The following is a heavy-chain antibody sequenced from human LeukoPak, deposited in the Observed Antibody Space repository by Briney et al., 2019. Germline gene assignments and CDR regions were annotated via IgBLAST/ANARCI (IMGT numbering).Heavy chain of an antibody. J-gene: IGHJ5*02. CDR1: GGTFSSYA. V-gene: IGHV1-69*13. Sequence: ASVKVSCKASGGTFSSYAISWVRQAPGQGLEWMGGIIPIFGTANYAQKFQGRVTITADESTSTAYMELSSLRSEDTAVYYCARVGDFWSGYHQRNWFDPWGQGTLVTVSS. CDR3: ARVGDFWSGYHQRNWFDP. CDR2: IIPIFGTA. D-gene: IGHD3-3*01.